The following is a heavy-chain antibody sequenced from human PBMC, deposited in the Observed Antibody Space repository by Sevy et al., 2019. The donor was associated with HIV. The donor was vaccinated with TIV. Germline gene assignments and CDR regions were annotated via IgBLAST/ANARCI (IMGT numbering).Heavy chain of an antibody. CDR2: FIPMFDTA. Sequence: SVKVSCKASGGTFSNYAISWVRQAPGQGLEWMGGFIPMFDTANSAQKFQGRVTLTADGSTSTAYMELSSLRSEDTAGDYCASSYYESSSYHHLYHYGMDVWGQGTTVSVSS. J-gene: IGHJ6*02. CDR1: GGTFSNYA. CDR3: ASSYYESSSYHHLYHYGMDV. V-gene: IGHV1-69*13. D-gene: IGHD3-22*01.